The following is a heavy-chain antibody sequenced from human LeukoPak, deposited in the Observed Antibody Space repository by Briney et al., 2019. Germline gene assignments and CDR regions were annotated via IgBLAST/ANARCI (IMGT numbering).Heavy chain of an antibody. D-gene: IGHD5-18*01. CDR1: GYSITSYG. CDR2: ISANSGNT. CDR3: ARDAADTVRGGDF. V-gene: IGHV1-18*01. Sequence: ASVTVSCKASGYSITSYGISWVRQAPGQGLEWMGWISANSGNTNYAQKFQGRVTMTTDTSTSTAYMELRGLRSDDTAVYFCARDAADTVRGGDFWGQGSLVTVSS. J-gene: IGHJ4*02.